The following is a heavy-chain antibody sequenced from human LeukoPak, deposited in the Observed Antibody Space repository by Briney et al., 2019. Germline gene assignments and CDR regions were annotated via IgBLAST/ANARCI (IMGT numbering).Heavy chain of an antibody. Sequence: GGSLRLSCAASGFTFSSYAMHWVRQAPGKGLEWVAVISYDGSNKYYADSVKGRFTISRDNSKNTLYLQMNSLRAEDTAVYYCAKDKGSGFDYWGQGTLVTVSS. J-gene: IGHJ4*02. D-gene: IGHD3-10*01. CDR2: ISYDGSNK. CDR1: GFTFSSYA. V-gene: IGHV3-30*01. CDR3: AKDKGSGFDY.